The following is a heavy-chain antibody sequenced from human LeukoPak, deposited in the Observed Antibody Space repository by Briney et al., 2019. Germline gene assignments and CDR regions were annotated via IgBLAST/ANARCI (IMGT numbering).Heavy chain of an antibody. V-gene: IGHV3-21*01. Sequence: GGSLRLSCAASRFTFSSYSMNWVRQSPAQGLEWVSSISSNSNYIHYADSVKGRFTISRDNAKNSLFLQMNSLRAEDTAVYYCARAGLRFLEWLFGNFDYWGQGTLVTVSS. CDR2: ISSNSNYI. CDR1: RFTFSSYS. D-gene: IGHD3-3*01. CDR3: ARAGLRFLEWLFGNFDY. J-gene: IGHJ4*02.